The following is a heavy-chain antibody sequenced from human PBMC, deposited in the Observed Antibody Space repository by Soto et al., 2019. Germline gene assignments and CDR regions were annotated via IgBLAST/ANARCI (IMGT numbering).Heavy chain of an antibody. CDR1: GFTFSTYA. CDR2: MSNDGSNI. V-gene: IGHV3-30-3*01. Sequence: QVHLVESGGGVVQPGRSLRLSCAASGFTFSTYAMHWVRQAPGKGMEWVAFMSNDGSNIYYADSVQGRFTVSRYNSRNTRYLLVNSLTPEETGVYYCARELRISTSPVEFASWGQGTLVTVAS. J-gene: IGHJ4*02. CDR3: ARELRISTSPVEFAS. D-gene: IGHD2-15*01.